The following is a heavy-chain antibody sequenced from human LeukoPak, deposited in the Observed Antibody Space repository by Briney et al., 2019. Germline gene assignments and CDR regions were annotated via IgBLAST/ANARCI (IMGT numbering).Heavy chain of an antibody. CDR2: MNQDGSEK. CDR1: GFTFSSYW. V-gene: IGHV3-7*01. J-gene: IGHJ4*02. Sequence: PGGSLRLSCAASGFTFSSYWMSWVRQAPGKGLEWVANMNQDGSEKYYVDSVKGRFTMSRDNAKNSLYLQMNSLRAEDTAVYYCARHRGYSYGYRDYWGQGTLVTVSS. D-gene: IGHD5-18*01. CDR3: ARHRGYSYGYRDY.